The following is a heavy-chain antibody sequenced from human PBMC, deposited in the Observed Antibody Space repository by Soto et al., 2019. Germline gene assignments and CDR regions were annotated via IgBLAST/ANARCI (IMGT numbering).Heavy chain of an antibody. CDR2: IYYSGST. CDR3: ARSIAAGGKVFDY. Sequence: PSETLSLTCTVSGGSISSYHWSWIRQPPGKGLEWTGYIYYSGSTNYNPSLKSRVTISVDTSKNQFSLKLSSVTAADTAVYYCARSIAAGGKVFDYWGQGTLVTVSS. D-gene: IGHD6-13*01. CDR1: GGSISSYH. V-gene: IGHV4-59*01. J-gene: IGHJ4*02.